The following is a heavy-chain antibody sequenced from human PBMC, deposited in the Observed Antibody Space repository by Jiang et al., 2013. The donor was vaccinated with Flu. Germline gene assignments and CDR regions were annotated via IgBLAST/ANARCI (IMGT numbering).Heavy chain of an antibody. Sequence: QLVESGGGLVKPGGSLRLSCAASGFTFSSYSMNWVRQAPGKGLEWVSSISSSSSYIYYADSVKGRFTISRDNAKNSLYLQMNSLRAEDTAVYYCARDPPYSDYFDYWGQGTLVTVSS. CDR3: ARDPPYSDYFDY. CDR2: ISSSSSYI. CDR1: GFTFSSYS. D-gene: IGHD1-26*01. V-gene: IGHV3-21*01. J-gene: IGHJ4*02.